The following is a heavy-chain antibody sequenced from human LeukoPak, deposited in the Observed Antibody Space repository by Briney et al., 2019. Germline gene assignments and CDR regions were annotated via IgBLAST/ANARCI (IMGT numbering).Heavy chain of an antibody. Sequence: KTSETLSLTCTVSGGSISSHYWSWIRQPPGKGLEWIGYIYYSGSTKYNPSLKSRVTISVDTSKNQFSLKVSSVTAADTAVYYCASSTVTDTGFDYWGQGTLATASS. CDR2: IYYSGST. V-gene: IGHV4-59*11. CDR3: ASSTVTDTGFDY. J-gene: IGHJ4*02. D-gene: IGHD4-11*01. CDR1: GGSISSHY.